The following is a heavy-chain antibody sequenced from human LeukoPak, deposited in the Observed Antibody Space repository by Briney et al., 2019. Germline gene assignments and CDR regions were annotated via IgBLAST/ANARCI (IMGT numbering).Heavy chain of an antibody. CDR1: GGSISSYY. V-gene: IGHV4-59*01. D-gene: IGHD1-20*01. Sequence: SETLSLTCTVSGGSISSYYWRWIRQPPGKGLEWIGYIYYSGSTNYNPSLKSRVTISVDTSKNQFSLKLSSVTAADTAVYYCAGHNWNDVLLWYFDHWGRGTLVTVSS. CDR2: IYYSGST. J-gene: IGHJ2*01. CDR3: AGHNWNDVLLWYFDH.